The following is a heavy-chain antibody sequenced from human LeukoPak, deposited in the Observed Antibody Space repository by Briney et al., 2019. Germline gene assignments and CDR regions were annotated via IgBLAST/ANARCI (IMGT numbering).Heavy chain of an antibody. CDR1: GGSISSGSYY. D-gene: IGHD3-9*01. CDR3: ARDQTYYDSLTGYHPKNYFDY. V-gene: IGHV4-61*02. CDR2: IYTSGST. Sequence: PSRTLSLTCTVSGGSISSGSYYWSWIRQPAGKGLERIGRIYTSGSTNYNPSLKSRVTISVDTSKNQFSLKLSSVTAADTAVYYCARDQTYYDSLTGYHPKNYFDYWGQGTPVTVSS. J-gene: IGHJ4*02.